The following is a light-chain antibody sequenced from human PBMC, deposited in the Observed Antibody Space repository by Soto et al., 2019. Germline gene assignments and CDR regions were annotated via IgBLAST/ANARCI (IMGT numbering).Light chain of an antibody. J-gene: IGKJ5*01. CDR1: QLLSSN. Sequence: EILMMQSPATLSVSAGESVTLSCRASQLLSSNLAWYQHKAGQAPRLRIYGVSTRETGVRDRFSGSASGTEFTLTISSLQSEDFAVYYCQQYNNSTRTFGQGTRLEIK. CDR3: QQYNNSTRT. CDR2: GVS. V-gene: IGKV3-15*01.